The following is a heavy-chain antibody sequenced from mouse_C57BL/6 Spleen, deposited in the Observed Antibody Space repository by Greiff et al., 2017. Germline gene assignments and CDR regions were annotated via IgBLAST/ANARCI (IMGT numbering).Heavy chain of an antibody. V-gene: IGHV10-1*01. Sequence: EVMLVESGGGLVQPKGSLKLSCAASGFSFNTYAMNWVRQAPGKGLEWVARIRSKSNNYATYYADSVKDRFTISRDDSESMLYLQMNNLKTEDTAMYYCVRHLIYYDYDYAMDYWGQGTSVTVSS. CDR2: IRSKSNNYAT. CDR1: GFSFNTYA. J-gene: IGHJ4*01. CDR3: VRHLIYYDYDYAMDY. D-gene: IGHD2-4*01.